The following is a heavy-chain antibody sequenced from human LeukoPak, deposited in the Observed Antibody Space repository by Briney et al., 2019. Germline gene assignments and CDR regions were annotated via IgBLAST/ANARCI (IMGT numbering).Heavy chain of an antibody. Sequence: RPSETLSLTCTVSGGSISSGGYYWSWIRQPPGKGLEWIGYIYHSGSTYYNPSLKSRVTISVDRSKNQFSLKLSSVTAADTAVYYCARALAGGSYCDYWGQGTLVTVSS. CDR2: IYHSGST. D-gene: IGHD3-16*01. V-gene: IGHV4-30-2*01. J-gene: IGHJ4*02. CDR1: GGSISSGGYY. CDR3: ARALAGGSYCDY.